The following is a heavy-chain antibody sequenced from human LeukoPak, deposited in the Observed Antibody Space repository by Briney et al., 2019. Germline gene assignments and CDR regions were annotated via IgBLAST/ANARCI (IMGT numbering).Heavy chain of an antibody. D-gene: IGHD2/OR15-2a*01. CDR2: INPSSGDT. Sequence: ASVKVSCKASGYTFTGDQIYWLRQAPGQGLEWVGWINPSSGDTLYEEKFQGRVTMTRDKSIGSAYMELSSLRSDDTAVYYCARKSAGFLTAWGQGTLVTVSS. J-gene: IGHJ5*02. CDR1: GYTFTGDQ. V-gene: IGHV1-2*02. CDR3: ARKSAGFLTA.